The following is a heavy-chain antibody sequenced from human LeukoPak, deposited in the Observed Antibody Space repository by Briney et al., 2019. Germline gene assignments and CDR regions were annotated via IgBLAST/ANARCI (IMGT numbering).Heavy chain of an antibody. CDR1: GFPLSSYA. J-gene: IGHJ4*02. D-gene: IGHD1-14*01. CDR2: TSSSDPGT. Sequence: GGSLRLSCAASGFPLSSYAMSWVRQGPGKGLEWVAATSSSDPGTYHADSVRGRFTISRDNSKNTLYLQMNSLRAEDTAVYYCAKDSVWAAFDYWGQGTLVTVSS. CDR3: AKDSVWAAFDY. V-gene: IGHV3-23*01.